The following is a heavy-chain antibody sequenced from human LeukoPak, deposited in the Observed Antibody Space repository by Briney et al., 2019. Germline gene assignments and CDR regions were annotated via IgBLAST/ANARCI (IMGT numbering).Heavy chain of an antibody. CDR2: ISSSSSYI. J-gene: IGHJ4*02. V-gene: IGHV3-21*01. CDR1: GFTFSSYS. Sequence: GGSLRLSCAASGFTFSSYSMNWARQAPGKGLEWVSSISSSSSYIYYADSVKGRFTISRDNARNSLYLQMNSLRAEDTAVYYCASLSTGYSSGWYNNFDYWGQGTLVTVSS. D-gene: IGHD6-19*01. CDR3: ASLSTGYSSGWYNNFDY.